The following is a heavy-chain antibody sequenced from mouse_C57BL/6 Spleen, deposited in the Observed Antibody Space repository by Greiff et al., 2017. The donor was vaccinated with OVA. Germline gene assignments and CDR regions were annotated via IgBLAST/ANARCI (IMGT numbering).Heavy chain of an antibody. D-gene: IGHD1-1*02. CDR3: ARRLWSDGAY. J-gene: IGHJ3*01. CDR1: GFTFSDYG. V-gene: IGHV5-17*01. Sequence: EVHLVESGGGLVKPGGSLKLSCAASGFTFSDYGMHWVRPAPEKGLEWVAYISSGSSTIYYADTVKGRFTISRDNAKNTLFLQMTSLRSEDTAMYYCARRLWSDGAYWGQGTLVTVSA. CDR2: ISSGSSTI.